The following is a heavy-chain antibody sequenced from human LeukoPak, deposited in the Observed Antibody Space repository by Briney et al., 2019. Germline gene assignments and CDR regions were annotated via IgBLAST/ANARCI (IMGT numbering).Heavy chain of an antibody. CDR1: GNSISSGYY. Sequence: SETLSLTCAISGNSISSGYYWGWIRQPPGKGLEWIGSIYHSGSTYYNSSLKSRVTISVDTSKNQFSLKLSSVTAADTAVYYCARVGDYYDSSGLSWFDYWGQGTLVTVSS. V-gene: IGHV4-38-2*01. CDR3: ARVGDYYDSSGLSWFDY. D-gene: IGHD3-22*01. J-gene: IGHJ4*02. CDR2: IYHSGST.